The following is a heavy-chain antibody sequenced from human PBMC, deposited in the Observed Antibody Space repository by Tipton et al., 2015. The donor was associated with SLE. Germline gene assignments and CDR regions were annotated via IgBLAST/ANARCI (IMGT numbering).Heavy chain of an antibody. CDR1: GGSISSGGHF. V-gene: IGHV4-61*02. Sequence: TLSLTCTVSGGSISSGGHFWTWIRQPAGEGLEWIGRIFLTGDTNYNPSLKSRVTISLDTSKNQFSLNLNSVTAADTAVYFCARGELIEGFDPWGQGTLVTVAA. J-gene: IGHJ5*02. CDR3: ARGELIEGFDP. CDR2: IFLTGDT. D-gene: IGHD3-22*01.